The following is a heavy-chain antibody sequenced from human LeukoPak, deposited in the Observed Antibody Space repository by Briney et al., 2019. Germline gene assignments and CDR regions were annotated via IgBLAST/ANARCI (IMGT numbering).Heavy chain of an antibody. Sequence: GRSLRLSCAASGFTFDDYAMHWVRQAPGKGLEWVPGISWNSGSIGYADSVKGRFTISRDNAKNSLYLQMNSLRAEDTALYYCAKDWYSSSWYSDRLTYYFDYWGQGTLVTVSS. D-gene: IGHD6-13*01. J-gene: IGHJ4*02. CDR2: ISWNSGSI. V-gene: IGHV3-9*01. CDR1: GFTFDDYA. CDR3: AKDWYSSSWYSDRLTYYFDY.